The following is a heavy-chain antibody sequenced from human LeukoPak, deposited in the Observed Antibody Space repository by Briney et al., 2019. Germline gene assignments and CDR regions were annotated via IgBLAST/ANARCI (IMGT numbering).Heavy chain of an antibody. CDR2: ISGSGGST. CDR1: GITFSSYA. CDR3: AKCILTGYYKGYMDV. Sequence: GGSLRLSCAASGITFSSYAMSWVRQAPGKGLEWVSAISGSGGSTYYADFVKGRFTISRDNSKNTLYLQMNSLRAEDTAVYYCAKCILTGYYKGYMDVWGKGTTVTISS. J-gene: IGHJ6*03. V-gene: IGHV3-23*01. D-gene: IGHD3-9*01.